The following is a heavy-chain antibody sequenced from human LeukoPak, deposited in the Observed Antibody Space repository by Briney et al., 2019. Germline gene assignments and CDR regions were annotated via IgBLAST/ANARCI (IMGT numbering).Heavy chain of an antibody. CDR1: GVSIITYY. CDR3: ARAQTISSFYFDY. V-gene: IGHV4-59*01. J-gene: IGHJ4*02. Sequence: SETLSLTCSVSGVSIITYYWSWVRQPPGKGLEWVGYIYCSGTTNYNPSLRSRLTISADTSKNQFSLKLNSVTAADTAVYYCARAQTISSFYFDYWGQGIPVAVSS. D-gene: IGHD4/OR15-4a*01. CDR2: IYCSGTT.